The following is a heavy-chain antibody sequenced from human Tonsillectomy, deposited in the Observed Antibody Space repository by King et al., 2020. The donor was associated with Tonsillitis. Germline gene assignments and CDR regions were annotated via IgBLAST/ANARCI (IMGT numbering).Heavy chain of an antibody. J-gene: IGHJ4*02. D-gene: IGHD1-26*01. CDR2: INPEGGEE. V-gene: IGHV3-7*01. CDR1: GFTFRSYW. Sequence: VQLVESGGGLVQPGGSLRLSCTASGFTFRSYWMSWVRQAPGKGLEWVANINPEGGEENYVDSVRGRFTIYRDNAKNSLYVQMQGLRVEDPAVYYCARDGRLLFYWGQGTLVTVSS. CDR3: ARDGRLLFY.